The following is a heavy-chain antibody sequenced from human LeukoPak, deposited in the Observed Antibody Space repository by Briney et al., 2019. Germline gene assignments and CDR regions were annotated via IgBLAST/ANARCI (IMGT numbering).Heavy chain of an antibody. Sequence: KSGGSLRLSCAASGFTFSSYSMNWVRQAPGKGLEWVSSISSSTKNKYYADSVKGRFTISRDNAKNSLYLQMNSLRAEDTAVYYCATSSGSFDYWGQGTLVTVSS. D-gene: IGHD3-10*01. CDR2: ISSSTKNK. V-gene: IGHV3-21*04. J-gene: IGHJ4*02. CDR1: GFTFSSYS. CDR3: ATSSGSFDY.